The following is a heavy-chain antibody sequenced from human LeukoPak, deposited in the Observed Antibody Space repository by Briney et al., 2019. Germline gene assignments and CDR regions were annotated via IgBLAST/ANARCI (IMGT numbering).Heavy chain of an antibody. CDR2: IYYSGST. CDR3: ARVDSSGLHFDY. CDR1: GFTFSSYA. V-gene: IGHV4-39*07. Sequence: GSLRLSCAASGFTFSSYAMHWIRQPPGKGLEWIGSIYYSGSTYYNPSLKSRVTISVDTSKNQFSLKLSSVTAADTAVYYCARVDSSGLHFDYWGQGTLVTVSS. J-gene: IGHJ4*02. D-gene: IGHD6-19*01.